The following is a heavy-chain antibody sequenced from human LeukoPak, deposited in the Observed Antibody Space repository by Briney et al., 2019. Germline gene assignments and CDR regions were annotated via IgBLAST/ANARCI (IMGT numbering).Heavy chain of an antibody. J-gene: IGHJ4*02. CDR3: ARGSVVPAAIDY. V-gene: IGHV4-34*01. D-gene: IGHD2-2*01. CDR2: INHSGST. CDR1: GGSFSGYY. Sequence: PSETPSLTCAVYGGSFSGYYWSWIRQPPGKGLEWIGEINHSGSTNYNPSLKSRVTISVDTSKNQFSLKLSSVTAADTAVYYCARGSVVPAAIDYWGQGTLVTVSS.